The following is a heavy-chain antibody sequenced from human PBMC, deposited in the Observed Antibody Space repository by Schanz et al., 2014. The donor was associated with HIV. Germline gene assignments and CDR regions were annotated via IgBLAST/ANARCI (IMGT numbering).Heavy chain of an antibody. V-gene: IGHV3-30*03. CDR2: ILYDGSNK. Sequence: VELGEAGGGVVQPGRSLRLSCAVSGFIFSNYGMHWVRQAPGKGPGGGAVILYDGSNKYYADSVKGRFTIARDNSKNTLYLQMNSLRAEDTAVYYCARVANWDYYGMDVWGRGTTVTVSS. D-gene: IGHD3-16*01. J-gene: IGHJ6*02. CDR3: ARVANWDYYGMDV. CDR1: GFIFSNYG.